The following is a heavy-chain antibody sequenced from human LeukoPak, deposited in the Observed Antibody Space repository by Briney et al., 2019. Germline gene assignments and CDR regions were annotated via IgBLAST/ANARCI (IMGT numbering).Heavy chain of an antibody. D-gene: IGHD3-22*01. Sequence: RASETLSLTCAVYGGSFSGYYWSWIRQPPGKGLEWIGEINHSGSTNYNPSLKSRVTISVDTSKNQFSLKLSSVTAADTAVYYCARGLTTRVIYYDSSGHLAPSRRNWFDPWGQGTLVTVSS. J-gene: IGHJ5*02. CDR1: GGSFSGYY. V-gene: IGHV4-34*01. CDR2: INHSGST. CDR3: ARGLTTRVIYYDSSGHLAPSRRNWFDP.